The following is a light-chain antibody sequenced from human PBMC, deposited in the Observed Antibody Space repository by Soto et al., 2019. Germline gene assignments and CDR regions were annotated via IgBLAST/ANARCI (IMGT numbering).Light chain of an antibody. J-gene: IGKJ1*01. V-gene: IGKV1-39*01. Sequence: DIQMTQSPSSLSASVGDRVTITCRASQSISTYLNWYQQKPGEAPTLLVYDSSTLQSGVPSRFSGSGFGAEFTLTVSSLQPEEFATYYCQQSYSNPTWTFGQGTKVDIK. CDR2: DSS. CDR3: QQSYSNPTWT. CDR1: QSISTY.